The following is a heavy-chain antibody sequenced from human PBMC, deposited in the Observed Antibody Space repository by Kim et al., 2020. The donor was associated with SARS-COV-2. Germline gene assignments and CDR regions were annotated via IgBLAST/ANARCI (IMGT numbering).Heavy chain of an antibody. CDR2: IYYSGST. D-gene: IGHD2-2*01. Sequence: SETLSLTCTVSGGSISSYYWSWIRQPPGKGLEWIGYIYYSGSTNYNPSLKSRVTISVDTSKNQFSLKLSSVTAADTAVYYCARGIVVVPAAIDYDFWSGPLNPRGYFDYWGQGTLVTVSS. CDR1: GGSISSYY. CDR3: ARGIVVVPAAIDYDFWSGPLNPRGYFDY. V-gene: IGHV4-59*01. J-gene: IGHJ4*02.